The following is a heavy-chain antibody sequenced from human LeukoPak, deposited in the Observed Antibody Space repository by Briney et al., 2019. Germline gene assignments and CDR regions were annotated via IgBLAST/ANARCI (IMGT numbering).Heavy chain of an antibody. CDR1: GFSLRTVGMR. CDR3: ARIPPYSSGWYYFDY. CDR2: IDWDDDK. J-gene: IGHJ4*02. Sequence: SGPALVKSTQTLTLTCTFSGFSLRTVGMRVSWIRQPPGKALEWLARIDWDDDKFYSTSLKTRLSISKDTSENQVVLTMTNMDPVDTATYYCARIPPYSSGWYYFDYWGQGTLVTVSS. V-gene: IGHV2-70*04. D-gene: IGHD6-19*01.